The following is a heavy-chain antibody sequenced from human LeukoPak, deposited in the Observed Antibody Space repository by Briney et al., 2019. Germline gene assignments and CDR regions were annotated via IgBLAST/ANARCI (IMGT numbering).Heavy chain of an antibody. V-gene: IGHV4-38-2*01. CDR1: GYSISSGYY. D-gene: IGHD3-3*01. J-gene: IGHJ4*02. CDR2: IYHSGST. CDR3: ARYYDFWSGYEDY. Sequence: SETLSLTCAVSGYSISSGYYWGWIRQPPGKGLEWIGSIYHSGSTYYNPSLKSRATISVDTSKNQFSLKLSSVTAADTAVYYCARYYDFWSGYEDYWGQGTLVTVSS.